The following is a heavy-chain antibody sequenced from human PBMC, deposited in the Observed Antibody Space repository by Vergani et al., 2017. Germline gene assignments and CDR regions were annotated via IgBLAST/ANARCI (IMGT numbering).Heavy chain of an antibody. CDR2: IHTSGST. CDR1: GGSINSHNYY. CDR3: ARGGYGXGSYPYTPSYYFDY. J-gene: IGHJ4*02. V-gene: IGHV4-61*02. Sequence: QVQLQESGPGLVKPSQTLPLTCTVSGGSINSHNYYWSWIRQPAGKGLEWIGRIHTSGSTNYNPSLKSRVTMSEDTSKNQFSLKLSSVTAADTAVYYCARGGYGXGSYPYTPSYYFDYWGQGTLVTVSS. D-gene: IGHD3-10*01.